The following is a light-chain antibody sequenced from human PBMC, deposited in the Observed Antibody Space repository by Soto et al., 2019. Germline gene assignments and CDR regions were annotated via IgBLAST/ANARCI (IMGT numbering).Light chain of an antibody. CDR3: QQANTLPFT. J-gene: IGKJ4*01. V-gene: IGKV1-12*01. Sequence: DVQMTQSPSSVSASVGDRVTISCRASQPISTWLAWFQQKPGKAPKLLIYAASNLKSGVPSRFSGSGSGTDFSLTISSLQPEDFATYFCQQANTLPFTFGLGTKVEIK. CDR2: AAS. CDR1: QPISTW.